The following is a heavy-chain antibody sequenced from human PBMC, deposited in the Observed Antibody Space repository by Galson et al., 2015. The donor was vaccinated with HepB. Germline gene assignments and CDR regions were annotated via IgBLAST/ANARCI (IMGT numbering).Heavy chain of an antibody. Sequence: SLRLSCAASGFTFKNHGMHWVRQAPGKGLEWVTVIWYDGSEKYYADSVKGRFTSSRDNSKNMLYLQMNSLRAEDTAVYYCARDWGWPRGSFDIWGQGTMVTVSS. V-gene: IGHV3-33*01. J-gene: IGHJ3*02. CDR2: IWYDGSEK. CDR1: GFTFKNHG. CDR3: ARDWGWPRGSFDI. D-gene: IGHD3-16*01.